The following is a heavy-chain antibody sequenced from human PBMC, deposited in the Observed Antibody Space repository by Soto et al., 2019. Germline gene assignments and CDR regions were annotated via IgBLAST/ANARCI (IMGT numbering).Heavy chain of an antibody. J-gene: IGHJ4*02. CDR3: ARSPPSSYYGGSGTFDY. CDR1: GGFTSTNNW. Sequence: QLQLQESGPGLVRPSGTLSLTCAVSGGFTSTNNWWSWVRQPPGKGLEWIGDAYHSGSTEYNPSLKSRVSISVDKSKNQISLMLTSATAADTAVYYCARSPPSSYYGGSGTFDYWGQGTLVTVSS. CDR2: AYHSGST. V-gene: IGHV4-4*02. D-gene: IGHD3-10*01.